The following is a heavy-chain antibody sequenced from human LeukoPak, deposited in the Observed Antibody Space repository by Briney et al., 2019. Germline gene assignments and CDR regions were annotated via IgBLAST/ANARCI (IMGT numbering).Heavy chain of an antibody. CDR3: ARTYDSSGFYFDY. J-gene: IGHJ4*02. Sequence: GGSLRLSCAASRFTVSSNYMSWVRQAPGKGLEWVSVIYSGGSTYYADSVKGRFTISRDNSKNTLYLQMNSLRAEDTAVYYCARTYDSSGFYFDYWGQGTLVTVSS. CDR1: RFTVSSNY. D-gene: IGHD3-22*01. CDR2: IYSGGST. V-gene: IGHV3-66*01.